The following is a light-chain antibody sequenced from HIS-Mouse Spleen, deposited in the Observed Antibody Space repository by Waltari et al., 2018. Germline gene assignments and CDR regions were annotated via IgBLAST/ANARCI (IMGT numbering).Light chain of an antibody. V-gene: IGLV3-1*01. CDR2: QDS. CDR3: QAWDSSTANVV. Sequence: SYDLTQPPSVSVSPGQTASITCSGYNVWDKYACWYQQKPGQSPVLVIYQDSKRPSGIPERFSGSNSGNTATLTISGTQAMDEADYYCQAWDSSTANVVFGGGTKLTVL. CDR1: NVWDKY. J-gene: IGLJ2*01.